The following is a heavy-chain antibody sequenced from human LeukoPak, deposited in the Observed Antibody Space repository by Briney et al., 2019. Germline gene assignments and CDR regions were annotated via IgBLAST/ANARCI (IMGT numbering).Heavy chain of an antibody. D-gene: IGHD3-22*01. J-gene: IGHJ4*02. V-gene: IGHV4-59*01. Sequence: SETLSLTCAVYGGSFSGYYWSWIRQPPTKGLEWIGYVYYGGSTNYNPSLKSRVTISVDTSKNQFSLNLSSVTAADTAVYYCARANMFFCVTTDCYFFDYWGRGTQVTVSS. CDR2: VYYGGST. CDR1: GGSFSGYY. CDR3: ARANMFFCVTTDCYFFDY.